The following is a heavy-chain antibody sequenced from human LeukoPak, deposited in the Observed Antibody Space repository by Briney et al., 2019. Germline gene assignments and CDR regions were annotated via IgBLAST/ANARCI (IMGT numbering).Heavy chain of an antibody. Sequence: PSETLSLTCTVSGGSISSGGYYWSWIRQHPGKGLEWIGYIYYSGSTDYNPSLKSRVTISLDTSKNQFSLKLNSVTAADTAVYYCARSAFFDIWGQGTKVTVSS. D-gene: IGHD3-3*02. V-gene: IGHV4-61*08. J-gene: IGHJ3*02. CDR3: ARSAFFDI. CDR2: IYYSGST. CDR1: GGSISSGGYY.